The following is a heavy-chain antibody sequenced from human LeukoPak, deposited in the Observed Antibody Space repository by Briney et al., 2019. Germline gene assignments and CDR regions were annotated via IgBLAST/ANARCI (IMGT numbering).Heavy chain of an antibody. V-gene: IGHV4-34*01. Sequence: SETLSLTCAVYGGSLSGYYWTWIRQSPGKGLEWIGQINHSGSTNYNPSLKSRVTISVDMSSNQFSLKLSSVTAADTAVYYCARHGLIAARHAFDIWGQGTMVTVSS. CDR3: ARHGLIAARHAFDI. D-gene: IGHD6-13*01. CDR1: GGSLSGYY. J-gene: IGHJ3*02. CDR2: INHSGST.